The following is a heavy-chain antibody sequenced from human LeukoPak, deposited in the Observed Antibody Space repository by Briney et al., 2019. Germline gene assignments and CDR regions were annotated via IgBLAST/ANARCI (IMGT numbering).Heavy chain of an antibody. J-gene: IGHJ4*02. CDR2: MNPNSGNT. V-gene: IGHV1-8*01. CDR1: GYTFTSYG. CDR3: ARVPPRDIVVVPAHLDD. D-gene: IGHD2-2*01. Sequence: GASVKVSCKASGYTFTSYGINWVRQATGQGLEWMGWMNPNSGNTGYAQKFQGRVTMTRNTSISTAYMDLSSLRSEDTAVYYCARVPPRDIVVVPAHLDDWGQGTLVTVSS.